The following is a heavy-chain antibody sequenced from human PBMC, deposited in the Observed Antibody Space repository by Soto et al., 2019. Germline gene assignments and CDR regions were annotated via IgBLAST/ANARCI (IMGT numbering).Heavy chain of an antibody. D-gene: IGHD3-22*01. J-gene: IGHJ3*02. V-gene: IGHV5-51*01. CDR1: GYSFTSYW. CDR2: IYPGDSDT. Sequence: GESLKISCKGSGYSFTSYWIGWVRQMPGKGLEWMGIIYPGDSDTRYSPSFQGQVTISADKSISTAYLQWSSLKASDTAMYYGASLLPPTIHNYYDSSGDAFDIWGQGTMVTVSS. CDR3: ASLLPPTIHNYYDSSGDAFDI.